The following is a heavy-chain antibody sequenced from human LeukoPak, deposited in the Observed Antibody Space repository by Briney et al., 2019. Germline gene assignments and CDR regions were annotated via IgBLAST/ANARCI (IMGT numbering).Heavy chain of an antibody. CDR2: IYYRGRT. D-gene: IGHD6-19*01. CDR3: ARQSPPEYSSGWSPIGH. CDR1: GGSISSGSYY. V-gene: IGHV4-39*01. Sequence: SETLSLTCTVSGGSISSGSYYWGWIRQPPGKGLEWIGSIYYRGRTYYNPSLKSRVTMSVDTSKNQFSLRPSSVTAADTAVYYCARQSPPEYSSGWSPIGHWGQGTLVTVSS. J-gene: IGHJ4*02.